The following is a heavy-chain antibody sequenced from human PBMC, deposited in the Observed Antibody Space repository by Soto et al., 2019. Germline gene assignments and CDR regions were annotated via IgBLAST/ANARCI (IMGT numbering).Heavy chain of an antibody. J-gene: IGHJ4*02. Sequence: SETLSLTCTVSGGSISSGGVYWGWVRQPPGKGLEWIASISRSGTTYYSPSLKSRVTKSVGTSRNQFSLTLTSVTAADTAVYYCASQKLDVPEFFDYWSQGTLVTVSS. V-gene: IGHV4-39*01. CDR2: ISRSGTT. CDR3: ASQKLDVPEFFDY. D-gene: IGHD3-10*01. CDR1: GGSISSGGVY.